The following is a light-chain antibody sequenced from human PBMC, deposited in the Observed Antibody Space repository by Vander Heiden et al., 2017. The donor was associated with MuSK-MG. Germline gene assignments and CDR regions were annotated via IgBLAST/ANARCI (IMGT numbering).Light chain of an antibody. CDR3: CSYAGSSTVV. J-gene: IGLJ2*01. V-gene: IGLV2-23*01. Sequence: QSALTQPASVSGSPGQSNTISCTGTSSDVGSYNLVSWYQQHPGKAPKLMIYEGSKRPSGVSNRFSGSKSGNTASLTISGLQAEDEADYYCCSYAGSSTVVFGGGTKLTVL. CDR1: SSDVGSYNL. CDR2: EGS.